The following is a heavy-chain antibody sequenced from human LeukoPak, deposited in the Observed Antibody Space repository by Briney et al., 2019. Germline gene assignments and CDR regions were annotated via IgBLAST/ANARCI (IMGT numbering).Heavy chain of an antibody. Sequence: SQTLSLTCAVSGGSISSGGYSWSWIRQPPGKDLEWIGYIYHSGSTYYNPSLKSRVTISVDRSKNQFSLKLSSVTAADTAVYYCARATLRSSWFDPWGQGTLVTVSS. CDR1: GGSISSGGYS. V-gene: IGHV4-30-2*01. CDR3: ARATLRSSWFDP. CDR2: IYHSGST. J-gene: IGHJ5*02. D-gene: IGHD3-10*02.